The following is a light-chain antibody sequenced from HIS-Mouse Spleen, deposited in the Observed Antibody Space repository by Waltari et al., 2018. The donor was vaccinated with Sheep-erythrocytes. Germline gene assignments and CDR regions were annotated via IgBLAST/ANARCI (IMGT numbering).Light chain of an antibody. CDR3: CSYAGSSTPWV. J-gene: IGLJ3*02. CDR1: RSDVGSYNL. CDR2: EGS. V-gene: IGLV2-23*01. Sequence: QSALTQPASVSGSPGQSITISCTGTRSDVGSYNLVSWYQQHPGKAPKLMIYEGSKRPSGVSNRFSGSKSGNTASLTISGLQAEDEADYYCCSYAGSSTPWVFVGGTKLTVL.